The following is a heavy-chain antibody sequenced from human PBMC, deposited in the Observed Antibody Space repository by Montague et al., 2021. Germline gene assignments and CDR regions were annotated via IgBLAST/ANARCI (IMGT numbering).Heavy chain of an antibody. J-gene: IGHJ5*02. CDR2: SYYRPKWYN. CDR1: GDSDASNRAT. Sequence: CAISGDSDASNRATCNWIRQSSSSRSQWLLRSYYRPKWYNENAVSVKSRVTVIADTSKNQFSLHLTSVSPEDTALYFCARGGGGATATLFDPWGRGTLVTVSS. D-gene: IGHD2-15*01. CDR3: ARGGGGATATLFDP. V-gene: IGHV6-1*01.